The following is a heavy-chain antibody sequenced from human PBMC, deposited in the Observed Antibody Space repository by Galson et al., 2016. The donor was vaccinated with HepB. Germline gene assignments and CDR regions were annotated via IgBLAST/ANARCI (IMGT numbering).Heavy chain of an antibody. CDR2: IYHSGMA. Sequence: SETLSLTCVVSDSSISGGYYWGWIRQPPGRGLEWIGAIYHSGMAYDNPSLKSRISLSVDASKNQFSLKLTSVSAADTAMYYCVRGPPEGCGGSTCYLGAFDIWGQGTMVTVSS. D-gene: IGHD2-21*01. CDR1: DSSISGGYY. CDR3: VRGPPEGCGGSTCYLGAFDI. J-gene: IGHJ3*02. V-gene: IGHV4-38-2*01.